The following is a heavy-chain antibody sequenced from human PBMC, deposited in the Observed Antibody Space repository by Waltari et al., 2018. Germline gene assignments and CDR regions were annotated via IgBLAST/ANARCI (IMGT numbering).Heavy chain of an antibody. V-gene: IGHV2-70*04. D-gene: IGHD3-10*01. Sequence: QVTLKESGPALVNPTQTLTLTCTFSGFSLSTIGMRVNWIRQPPGKALEWLARIDWDDAKFYDTSLKTRLTISKDTSNNRVVLKMTNMDPMDTGTYYCARMGEGSRSGDHEYFQYWGRGTLVTVSS. J-gene: IGHJ1*01. CDR1: GFSLSTIGMR. CDR3: ARMGEGSRSGDHEYFQY. CDR2: IDWDDAK.